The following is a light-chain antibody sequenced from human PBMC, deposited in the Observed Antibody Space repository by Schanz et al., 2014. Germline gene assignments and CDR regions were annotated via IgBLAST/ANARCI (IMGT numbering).Light chain of an antibody. V-gene: IGKV3D-20*02. CDR2: DAS. CDR1: QSVSSNY. CDR3: QQRSNWPRAT. Sequence: EIVLTQSPGTLSLSPGERATLSCRASQSVSSNYLAWYQQKPVQAPRLLIYDASRRATGIPDRFSGSGSGTDFTLTISRLEPEDFAVYYCQQRSNWPRATFGQGTKLEIK. J-gene: IGKJ2*01.